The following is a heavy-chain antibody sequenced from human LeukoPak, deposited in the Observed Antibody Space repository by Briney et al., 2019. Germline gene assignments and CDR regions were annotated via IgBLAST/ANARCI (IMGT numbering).Heavy chain of an antibody. CDR3: ARAGSSGWYYFDY. V-gene: IGHV4-4*07. CDR2: IYTSGST. CDR1: GGSISSYY. Sequence: PSETLSLTCTVSGGSISSYYWSWIRQPAGKGLEWIGRIYTSGSTNYNPSLESRVTISVDKSKNQFSLKLSSVTAADTAVYYCARAGSSGWYYFDYWGQGTLVTVSS. J-gene: IGHJ4*02. D-gene: IGHD6-19*01.